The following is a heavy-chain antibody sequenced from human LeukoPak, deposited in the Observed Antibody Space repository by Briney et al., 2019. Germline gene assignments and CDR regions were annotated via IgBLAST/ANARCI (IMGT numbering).Heavy chain of an antibody. CDR2: ISGSGGST. CDR1: GFTFSSYA. CDR3: AKVTPYYGDYG. V-gene: IGHV3-23*01. J-gene: IGHJ4*02. Sequence: GGSLRLSXAASGFTFSSYAMSWVRQAPGKGLEWLSAISGSGGSTYYADPVKGRFTISRDNSKNTLYLQMNSLRAEDTAVYYCAKVTPYYGDYGWGQGTLVTVSS. D-gene: IGHD4-17*01.